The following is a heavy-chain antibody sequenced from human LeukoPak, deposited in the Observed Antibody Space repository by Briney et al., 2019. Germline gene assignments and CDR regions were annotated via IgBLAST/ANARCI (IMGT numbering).Heavy chain of an antibody. Sequence: SGPTLVKPTQTLTLTCTFSGFSLSTSGVGVGWIRQPPGKALEWLALIYWDDDKRYSPSLKSRLTITKDTSKNQVVLTMTNMDPVDTATYYCAHLNYYDSSGYSVDAFDIWGQGTMVTVSS. CDR1: GFSLSTSGVG. CDR3: AHLNYYDSSGYSVDAFDI. D-gene: IGHD3-22*01. J-gene: IGHJ3*02. V-gene: IGHV2-5*02. CDR2: IYWDDDK.